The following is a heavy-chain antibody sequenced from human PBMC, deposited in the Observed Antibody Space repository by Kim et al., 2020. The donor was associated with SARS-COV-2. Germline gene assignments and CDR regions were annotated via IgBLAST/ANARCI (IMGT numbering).Heavy chain of an antibody. D-gene: IGHD6-13*01. V-gene: IGHV3-11*01. CDR2: ISSSGSTI. CDR1: GFTFSDYY. Sequence: GGSLRLSCAASGFTFSDYYMSWIRQAPGEGLEWVSYISSSGSTIYYADSVKGRFTISRDNAKNSLYLQMNSLRAEDTAVYYCARGQLVNPAAADYWGQGTLVTVSS. CDR3: ARGQLVNPAAADY. J-gene: IGHJ4*02.